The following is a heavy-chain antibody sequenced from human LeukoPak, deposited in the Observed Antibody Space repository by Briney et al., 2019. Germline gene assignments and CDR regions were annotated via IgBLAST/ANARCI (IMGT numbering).Heavy chain of an antibody. Sequence: GSLRLSCAASGFTFSSYGMHWVRQASGKGLEWVAVIWYDGSNKYYADSVKGRFTISRDNSKNTLYLQMNSPRAEDTAVYYCARSPQSQLQYSSSWYGWWYFDYWGQGTLVTVSS. J-gene: IGHJ4*02. D-gene: IGHD6-13*01. CDR3: ARSPQSQLQYSSSWYGWWYFDY. CDR1: GFTFSSYG. V-gene: IGHV3-33*01. CDR2: IWYDGSNK.